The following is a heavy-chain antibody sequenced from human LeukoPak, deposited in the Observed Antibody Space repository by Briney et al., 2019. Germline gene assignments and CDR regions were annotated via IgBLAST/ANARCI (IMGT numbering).Heavy chain of an antibody. V-gene: IGHV3-23*01. CDR1: GFTFSSYD. Sequence: SGGSLRLSCAASGFTFSSYDMSWVRQAPGKGLEWVSAISGSGGSTYYADSVKGRFTISRGNSKNTLYLQMNSLRAEDTAVYYCAKSLTVGSGCLDYWGQGTLVTVSS. J-gene: IGHJ4*02. D-gene: IGHD1-26*01. CDR2: ISGSGGST. CDR3: AKSLTVGSGCLDY.